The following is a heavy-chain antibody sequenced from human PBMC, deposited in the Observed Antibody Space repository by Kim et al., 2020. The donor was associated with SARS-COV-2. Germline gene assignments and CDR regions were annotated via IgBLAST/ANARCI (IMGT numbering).Heavy chain of an antibody. Sequence: SETLSLTCTVSGGSISSSSYYWGWIRQPPGKGLEWIGSIYYSGSTYYNPSLKSRVTISVDTSKNQFSLKLSSVTAADTAVYYCARHGPGNDYDFWSGYFKYFQHWGQGTLVTVSS. V-gene: IGHV4-39*01. D-gene: IGHD3-3*01. J-gene: IGHJ1*01. CDR2: IYYSGST. CDR1: GGSISSSSYY. CDR3: ARHGPGNDYDFWSGYFKYFQH.